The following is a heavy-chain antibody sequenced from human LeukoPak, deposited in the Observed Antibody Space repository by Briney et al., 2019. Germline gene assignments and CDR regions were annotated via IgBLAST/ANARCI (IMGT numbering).Heavy chain of an antibody. CDR1: GFTFSSYA. Sequence: GGSLRLSCAASGFTFSSYAMSWVRQAPGKGLEWVSAISGSGGSTYYADSVKGRFTISRDNSKNTLYLQMNSLRAEDTAVYYFAKLGYDILTGYYRRGTYYFDYWGQGTLVTVSS. J-gene: IGHJ4*02. D-gene: IGHD3-9*01. V-gene: IGHV3-23*01. CDR2: ISGSGGST. CDR3: AKLGYDILTGYYRRGTYYFDY.